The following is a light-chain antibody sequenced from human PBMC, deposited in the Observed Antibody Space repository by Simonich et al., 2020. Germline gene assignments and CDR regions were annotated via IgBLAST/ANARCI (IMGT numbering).Light chain of an antibody. V-gene: IGLV6-57*01. CDR3: QSYDSSNVV. CDR1: SGSIASNY. CDR2: EDN. J-gene: IGLJ2*01. Sequence: NFMLTQPHSVSESPGKTVTISCTRSSGSIASNYVQWYQQRPGSSPTTVIYEDNQRPSGVPDLFSGSIDSSSNSSSLTISGRKTEDEADYYCQSYDSSNVVFGGGTKLTVL.